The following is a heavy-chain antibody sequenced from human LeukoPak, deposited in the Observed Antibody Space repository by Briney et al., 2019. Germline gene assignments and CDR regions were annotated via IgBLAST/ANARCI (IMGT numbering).Heavy chain of an antibody. CDR2: INTNTGNA. D-gene: IGHD3/OR15-3a*01. V-gene: IGHV7-4-1*02. Sequence: ASVKVSCKASGYTFTSYATNWVRQAPGQGLEWMGWINTNTGNATYAQGFTGRFVFSLDTSVSTAYLQISSLKAEDTAVYYCARDLGRGIYSATRFDYWGQGTLVTVSS. J-gene: IGHJ4*02. CDR1: GYTFTSYA. CDR3: ARDLGRGIYSATRFDY.